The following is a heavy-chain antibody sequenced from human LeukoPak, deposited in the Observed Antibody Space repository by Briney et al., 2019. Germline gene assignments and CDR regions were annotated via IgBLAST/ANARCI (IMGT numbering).Heavy chain of an antibody. V-gene: IGHV1-69*04. J-gene: IGHJ4*02. D-gene: IGHD2-15*01. CDR2: IIPILGIA. CDR1: EGTFRSYA. CDR3: AREVVAATPYYFDY. Sequence: ASVKFSCKASEGTFRSYAISWVHQAPGQGLKWMGRIIPILGIANYAQKFQGRVTITADKSTSTAYMELSSLRSEDTAVYYCAREVVAATPYYFDYWGQGTLVTVSS.